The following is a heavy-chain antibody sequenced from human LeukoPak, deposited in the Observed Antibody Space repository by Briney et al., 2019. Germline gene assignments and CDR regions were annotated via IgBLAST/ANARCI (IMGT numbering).Heavy chain of an antibody. D-gene: IGHD3-16*01. Sequence: PGGSLRLSCAASGSTFSGHWMSWVRQAPGKGLEWVANIKSDGSEKYYVDSVKGRFTISRDNAKNSLYLQMNSLRPEDTAVYYCARISRYGLDYWGQGTLVTVSS. CDR1: GSTFSGHW. J-gene: IGHJ4*02. CDR3: ARISRYGLDY. CDR2: IKSDGSEK. V-gene: IGHV3-7*04.